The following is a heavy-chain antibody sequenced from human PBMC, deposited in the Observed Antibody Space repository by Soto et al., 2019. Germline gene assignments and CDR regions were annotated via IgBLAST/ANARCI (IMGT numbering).Heavy chain of an antibody. CDR3: ARVGTRGASSSNWFDP. Sequence: QVQLVESGGGVVQPGRSLRLSCAASGFTFSSYAMHWVRQAPGKGLEWVAVISYDGSNKYYADSVKGRFTISRDNSKNTLYLQMNSLRAEDTAVYYCARVGTRGASSSNWFDPWGQGTLVTVSS. J-gene: IGHJ5*02. V-gene: IGHV3-30-3*01. CDR1: GFTFSSYA. CDR2: ISYDGSNK. D-gene: IGHD1-7*01.